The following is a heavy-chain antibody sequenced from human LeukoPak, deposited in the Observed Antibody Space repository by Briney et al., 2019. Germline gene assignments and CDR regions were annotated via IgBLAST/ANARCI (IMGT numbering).Heavy chain of an antibody. J-gene: IGHJ4*02. CDR2: IYPGDSDT. Sequence: GESLKISFKGSGXSFTSYWIGWVRQMPGKGLEWMGIIYPGDSDTRYSPSFQGQVTISADESISTAYLQWSSLKASDTAIYFCARQRSFDYWGQGTLVTVSS. V-gene: IGHV5-51*01. CDR1: GXSFTSYW. CDR3: ARQRSFDY.